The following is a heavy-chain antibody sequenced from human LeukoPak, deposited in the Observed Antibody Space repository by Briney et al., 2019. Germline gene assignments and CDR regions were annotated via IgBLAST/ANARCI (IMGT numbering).Heavy chain of an antibody. Sequence: SETLSLTCTVSGGSISSSSYYWGWIRQPPGKGLEWIVSIYFSGNTYYNPSLKSRLTISVDTSKNQFSLNLSSVTAADTAVYYCARDYLGAGTVGATSGYWGQGTLVTVSS. CDR3: ARDYLGAGTVGATSGY. CDR1: GGSISSSSYY. D-gene: IGHD1-26*01. J-gene: IGHJ4*02. V-gene: IGHV4-39*02. CDR2: IYFSGNT.